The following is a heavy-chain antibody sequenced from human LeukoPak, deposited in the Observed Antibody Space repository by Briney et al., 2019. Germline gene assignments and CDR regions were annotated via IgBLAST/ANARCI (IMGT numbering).Heavy chain of an antibody. J-gene: IGHJ4*02. CDR2: INTDGGRT. Sequence: GGSLRLSCAASGFRFSGYWMHWVRQAPGKGLVWVSLINTDGGRTAYAGSVKGRFTISRDNAKNTLYLQMNSLRAEDTAVYYCARESGYTYGAWGQGTLVTVSS. CDR3: ARESGYTYGA. D-gene: IGHD6-13*01. V-gene: IGHV3-74*01. CDR1: GFRFSGYW.